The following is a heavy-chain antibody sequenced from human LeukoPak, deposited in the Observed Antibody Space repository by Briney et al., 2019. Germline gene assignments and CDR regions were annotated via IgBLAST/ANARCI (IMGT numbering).Heavy chain of an antibody. J-gene: IGHJ5*02. V-gene: IGHV3-74*01. CDR1: GFTFSSYW. CDR3: AKSGFQYHEKYFDP. D-gene: IGHD2/OR15-2a*01. CDR2: INNDGSNT. Sequence: GGSLRLSCAAAGFTFSSYWMHWVRQAPGKGLVWVSRINNDGSNTWYADSVKGRFTFSRDNLKNTLYLQMSSLSVDDTAVYYCAKSGFQYHEKYFDPWGQGTLVTVSS.